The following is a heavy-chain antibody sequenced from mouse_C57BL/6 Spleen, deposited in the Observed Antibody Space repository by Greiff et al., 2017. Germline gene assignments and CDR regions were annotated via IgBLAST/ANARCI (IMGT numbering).Heavy chain of an antibody. J-gene: IGHJ3*01. Sequence: EVQRVESGGDLVKPGGSLKLSCAASGFTFSSYGMSWVRQTPDKRLEWVATISSGGSYTYYPDSVKGRFTISRDNAKNTLYLQMSSLKSEDTAMYYCARRGYDYDDSAWFAYWGQGTLVTVSA. CDR3: ARRGYDYDDSAWFAY. CDR1: GFTFSSYG. CDR2: ISSGGSYT. V-gene: IGHV5-6*01. D-gene: IGHD2-4*01.